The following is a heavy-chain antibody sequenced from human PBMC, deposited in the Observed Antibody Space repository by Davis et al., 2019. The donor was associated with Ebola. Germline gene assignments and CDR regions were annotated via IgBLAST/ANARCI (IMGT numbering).Heavy chain of an antibody. CDR2: TYYTSKWHN. V-gene: IGHV6-1*01. D-gene: IGHD3-16*01. CDR3: VRGWGRSGLDV. CDR1: GDSVFGKNGA. Sequence: HSQTLSLTCAISGDSVFGKNGAWNWIRQSPSRGLEWLGRTYYTSKWHNDYGESVKSRINISPDTSKNQLSLQLNSVTPEDTAVYYCVRGWGRSGLDVWGQGTTVTVSS. J-gene: IGHJ6*02.